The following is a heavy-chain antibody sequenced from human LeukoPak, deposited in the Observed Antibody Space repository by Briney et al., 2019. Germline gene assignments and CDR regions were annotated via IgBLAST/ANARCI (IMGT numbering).Heavy chain of an antibody. CDR1: GGSFSGYY. CDR3: ARAGDGYKHNWFDP. Sequence: SETLSLTCAVYGGSFSGYYWSWIRQPAGKGLEWIGRIYTSGSTNYNPSLKSRVTMSVDTSKNQFSLKLSSVTAADTAVYYCARAGDGYKHNWFDPWGQGTLVTVSS. J-gene: IGHJ5*02. V-gene: IGHV4-59*10. CDR2: IYTSGST. D-gene: IGHD5-24*01.